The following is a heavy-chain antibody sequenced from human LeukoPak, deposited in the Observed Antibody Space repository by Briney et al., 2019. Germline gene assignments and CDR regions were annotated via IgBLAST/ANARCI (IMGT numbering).Heavy chain of an antibody. CDR2: ISAYSGNT. J-gene: IGHJ3*02. Sequence: GASVKVSCKASGYTFTSYGISWVRQAPGQGLEWMGWISAYSGNTNYAQKLQGRVTMTTDTSTSTAYMELRSLRSDDTAVYYCATANRYCTNGVCYAGAFDIWGQGTMVTVSS. V-gene: IGHV1-18*01. CDR1: GYTFTSYG. D-gene: IGHD2-8*01. CDR3: ATANRYCTNGVCYAGAFDI.